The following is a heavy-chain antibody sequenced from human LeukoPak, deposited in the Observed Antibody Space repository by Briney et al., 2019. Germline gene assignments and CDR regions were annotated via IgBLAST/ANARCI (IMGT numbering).Heavy chain of an antibody. D-gene: IGHD3-22*01. Sequence: GGSLRLSCAASGFTFSSYSMNWVRQAPGKGLEWVSSISSSSSYIYYADSVKGRFTISRDNAKNSLYLQMNSLRAEDTAVYCCARDLSLYYYDSSGYYGDDAFDIWGQGTMVTVSS. CDR3: ARDLSLYYYDSSGYYGDDAFDI. CDR1: GFTFSSYS. CDR2: ISSSSSYI. V-gene: IGHV3-21*01. J-gene: IGHJ3*02.